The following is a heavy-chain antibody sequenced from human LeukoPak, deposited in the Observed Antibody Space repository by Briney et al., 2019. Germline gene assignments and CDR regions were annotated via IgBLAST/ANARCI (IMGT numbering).Heavy chain of an antibody. CDR2: ISGSGGST. CDR3: AKNKKYSSGLGYYYMDV. CDR1: GFTFSSYG. D-gene: IGHD6-19*01. J-gene: IGHJ6*03. V-gene: IGHV3-23*01. Sequence: GGSLRLSCAASGFTFSSYGMSWVRQAPGKGLEWVSAISGSGGSTYYADSVKGRFTISRDSSKNTLYLQMNSLRAEDTAVYYCAKNKKYSSGLGYYYMDVWGKGTTVTISS.